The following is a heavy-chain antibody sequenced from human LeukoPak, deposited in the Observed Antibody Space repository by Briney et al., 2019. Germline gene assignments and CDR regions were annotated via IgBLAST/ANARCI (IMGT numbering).Heavy chain of an antibody. Sequence: GGSLRLSCAASGFTFSSYAMSWVRQAPGKGLEWVSAISGSGGDTYYADSVKGRFTISRDNSKNTLYLQMNSLRAEDTAVYYCARYSSSWLYYYYYGMDVWGQGTTVTVSS. CDR1: GFTFSSYA. CDR3: ARYSSSWLYYYYYGMDV. D-gene: IGHD6-13*01. V-gene: IGHV3-23*01. J-gene: IGHJ6*02. CDR2: ISGSGGDT.